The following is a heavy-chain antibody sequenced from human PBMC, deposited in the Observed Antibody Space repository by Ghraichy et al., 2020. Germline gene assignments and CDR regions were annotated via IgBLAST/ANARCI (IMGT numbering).Heavy chain of an antibody. Sequence: WGSLRLSCTVSGGSISDSSFYWGWIRQPPGKGLEWIESIYYTGSTYYNPSLKSRVTISVDTSKNQFSLKLNSVTAADTAVYYCARQVAKSYYGTSANMYYFDYWGQGTLVTVSS. D-gene: IGHD3-22*01. J-gene: IGHJ4*02. CDR2: IYYTGST. V-gene: IGHV4-39*01. CDR3: ARQVAKSYYGTSANMYYFDY. CDR1: GGSISDSSFY.